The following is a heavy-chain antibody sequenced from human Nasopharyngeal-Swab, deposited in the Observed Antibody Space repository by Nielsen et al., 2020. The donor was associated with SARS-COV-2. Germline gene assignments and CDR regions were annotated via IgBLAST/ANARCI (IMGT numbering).Heavy chain of an antibody. CDR3: ATRQRPSYSSGWYQQITDY. Sequence: WIRQPPGKGLEWIGSVYYSGSTYYNPSLKSRVTISVDTSKNQFPLKLSSVTAADTAVYYCATRQRPSYSSGWYQQITDYWGQGTLVTVSS. J-gene: IGHJ4*02. D-gene: IGHD6-19*01. V-gene: IGHV4-39*01. CDR2: VYYSGST.